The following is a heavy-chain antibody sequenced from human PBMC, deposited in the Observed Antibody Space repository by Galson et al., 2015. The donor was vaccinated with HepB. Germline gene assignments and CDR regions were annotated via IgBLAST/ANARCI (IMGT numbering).Heavy chain of an antibody. D-gene: IGHD4-23*01. CDR2: ISGSGGST. CDR1: GFTFSSYA. J-gene: IGHJ4*02. Sequence: SLRLSCAASGFTFSSYAMSWVRQAPGKGLEWVSAISGSGGSTYYADSVKGRFTISRDNSKNTLYLQMNSLRAEDTAVYYCAKGGQYYGGNSGGRIFDYWGQGTLVTVSS. V-gene: IGHV3-23*01. CDR3: AKGGQYYGGNSGGRIFDY.